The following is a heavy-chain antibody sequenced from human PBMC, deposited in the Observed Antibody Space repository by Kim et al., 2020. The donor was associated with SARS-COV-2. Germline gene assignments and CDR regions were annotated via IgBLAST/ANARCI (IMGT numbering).Heavy chain of an antibody. Sequence: GGSLRLSCAASGFTFSSYAMHWVRQAPGKGLELVAVISYDGSNKYYADSVKGRFTISRDNSKNTLYLQMNSLRAEDTAVYYCAREAGSWQQRGAFDIWGQGTMVTVSS. CDR2: ISYDGSNK. J-gene: IGHJ3*02. CDR1: GFTFSSYA. D-gene: IGHD6-13*01. V-gene: IGHV3-30*04. CDR3: AREAGSWQQRGAFDI.